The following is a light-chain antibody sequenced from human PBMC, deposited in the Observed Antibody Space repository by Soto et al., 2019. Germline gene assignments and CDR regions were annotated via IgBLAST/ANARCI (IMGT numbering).Light chain of an antibody. CDR1: SSDVGGYNY. Sequence: QSVLTQPRSVSGSPGQSVTISCTGTSSDVGGYNYVSWYQQHPGKAPKVMIYDVSERPSGVPDRFSGSKSGNTASLTISGLQAEDEADYYSCSYAGSPRYVLGTGTKVTVL. V-gene: IGLV2-11*01. J-gene: IGLJ1*01. CDR2: DVS. CDR3: CSYAGSPRYV.